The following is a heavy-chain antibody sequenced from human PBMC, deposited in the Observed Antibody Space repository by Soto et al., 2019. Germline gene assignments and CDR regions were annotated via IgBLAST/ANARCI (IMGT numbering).Heavy chain of an antibody. V-gene: IGHV3-30*18. CDR1: GFTFSSYG. CDR2: ISYDGSNK. CDR3: AKCLGDGDAITGDSVGMDV. D-gene: IGHD7-27*01. J-gene: IGHJ6*02. Sequence: GGSLRLSCAASGFTFSSYGMHWVRQAPGKGLEWVAVISYDGSNKYYADSVKGRFTISIDNSKNTPYLQMNSQRAEDTAVYYCAKCLGDGDAITGDSVGMDVWGQGTTVTVSS.